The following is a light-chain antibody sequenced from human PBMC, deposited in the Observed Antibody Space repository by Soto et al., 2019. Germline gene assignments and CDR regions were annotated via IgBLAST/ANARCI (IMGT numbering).Light chain of an antibody. CDR2: AAS. V-gene: IGKV1-39*01. CDR3: QHYGGMWA. Sequence: DIQMTQSPSSLSASVGDRVTITCRASQSISSYLNWYQQKPGKAPKLLIYAASSLQSGVPSRFSGSGSGTEFILTISSLQPDDFTTYYCQHYGGMWAFGQGTKVDI. J-gene: IGKJ1*01. CDR1: QSISSY.